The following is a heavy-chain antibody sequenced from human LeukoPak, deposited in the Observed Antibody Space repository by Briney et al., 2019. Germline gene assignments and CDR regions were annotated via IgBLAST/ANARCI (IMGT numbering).Heavy chain of an antibody. V-gene: IGHV3-48*03. D-gene: IGHD3-22*01. CDR2: ISRNGSTR. CDR3: ARDLSSSGSPYYYYYMDV. Sequence: GGSLRLSCSASGVTFSSYEMNWGRPAPGEELEWSSYISRNGSTRYYADSVKGRFTISRDNAKNSLYLQMNSLRAEDTAVYYCARDLSSSGSPYYYYYMDVWGKGTTVTVSS. CDR1: GVTFSSYE. J-gene: IGHJ6*03.